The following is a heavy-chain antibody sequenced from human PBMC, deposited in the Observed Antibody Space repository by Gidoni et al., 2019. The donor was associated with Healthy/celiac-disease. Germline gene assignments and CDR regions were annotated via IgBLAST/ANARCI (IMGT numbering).Heavy chain of an antibody. D-gene: IGHD4-17*01. CDR1: GFTFSSYS. CDR3: ARVYGDYCGY. V-gene: IGHV3-21*01. Sequence: EVQLVESGGGLVKPGGSLRLSCAASGFTFSSYSMNWVRQAAGKGLEWVSSISSSSSYIYYADSVKGRFTFSRDNAKNSLYLQMNSLRAEDTAVYYCARVYGDYCGYWGQGTLVTVSS. CDR2: ISSSSSYI. J-gene: IGHJ4*02.